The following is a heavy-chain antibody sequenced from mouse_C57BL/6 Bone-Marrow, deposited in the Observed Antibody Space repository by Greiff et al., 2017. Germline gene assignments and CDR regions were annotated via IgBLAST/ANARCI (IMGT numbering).Heavy chain of an antibody. J-gene: IGHJ2*01. Sequence: EVKLVESGGGLVQPGGSLSLSCAASGFTFPDYYMSWVRQPPGKALEWLGFIRNKANGYTTEYSASVKGRFTISRDNSQSILYLQMNALRAEDSATYYCARSLITTVVAFDYWGQGTTLTVSS. D-gene: IGHD1-1*01. CDR2: IRNKANGYTT. CDR3: ARSLITTVVAFDY. V-gene: IGHV7-3*01. CDR1: GFTFPDYY.